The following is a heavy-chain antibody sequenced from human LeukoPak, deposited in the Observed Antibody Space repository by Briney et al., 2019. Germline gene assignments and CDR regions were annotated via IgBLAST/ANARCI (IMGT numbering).Heavy chain of an antibody. CDR1: GGSFSGYY. J-gene: IGHJ4*02. V-gene: IGHV4-34*01. CDR2: INHSGST. CDR3: ARGYGDYSY. D-gene: IGHD4-17*01. Sequence: SETLSLTCAVYGGSFSGYYWSWIRQPPGKGLEWIGEINHSGSTNYNPSLKSRVTISVDTSKNQFSLKLSSVTAADTAVYYCARGYGDYSYWGQGTLVNVSS.